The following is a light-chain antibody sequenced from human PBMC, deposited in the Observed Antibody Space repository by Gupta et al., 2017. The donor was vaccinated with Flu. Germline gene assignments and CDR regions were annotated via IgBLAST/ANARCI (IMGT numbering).Light chain of an antibody. CDR2: SNN. Sequence: QSVLTQPPSASGTPGQRITLSCSGSSSNVGSNTVSWYQQLPGTAPKLLIYSNNHRPSGVPDRFSGSKSDTSASLAISGLQSEDEADYYCATWDDRLNGWLFGGGTKLTVL. J-gene: IGLJ3*02. V-gene: IGLV1-44*01. CDR1: SSNVGSNT. CDR3: ATWDDRLNGWL.